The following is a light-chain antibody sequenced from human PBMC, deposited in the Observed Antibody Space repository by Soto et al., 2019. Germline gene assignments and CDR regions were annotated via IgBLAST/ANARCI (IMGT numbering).Light chain of an antibody. J-gene: IGLJ2*01. V-gene: IGLV1-51*01. Sequence: QSVLTQPPSVSAAPGQKVTISCSGSSSNIGNNYVSWYQQLPGTAPKLLIYDNNKRPSGIPDRFSGSKSDTSATLGITGLQTGDEADYYCGTWDSSLSARGVFGGGTKLTVL. CDR2: DNN. CDR1: SSNIGNNY. CDR3: GTWDSSLSARGV.